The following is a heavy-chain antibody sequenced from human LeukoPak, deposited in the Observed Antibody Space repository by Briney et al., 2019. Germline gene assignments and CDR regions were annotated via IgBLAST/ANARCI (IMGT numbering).Heavy chain of an antibody. Sequence: ASVKVSCKASGYTLTNFYMHWVRQVPGQGLEWMGIINPRGGSASSAQKFQGRVTLTRDTSTSTVYMELSRLRSEDTALYYCARDYHGSGSLTTFDYWGQGTLVTVSS. J-gene: IGHJ4*02. CDR3: ARDYHGSGSLTTFDY. CDR2: INPRGGSA. V-gene: IGHV1-46*01. D-gene: IGHD3-10*01. CDR1: GYTLTNFY.